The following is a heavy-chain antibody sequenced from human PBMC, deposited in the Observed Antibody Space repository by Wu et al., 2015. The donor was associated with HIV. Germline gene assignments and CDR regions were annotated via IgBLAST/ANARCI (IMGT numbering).Heavy chain of an antibody. CDR3: ARENYDSRSYSRRYSYGMDV. CDR1: GGTFSSYA. J-gene: IGHJ6*02. Sequence: QVQLVQSGAEVKKPGSSVKVSCKASGGTFSSYAISWVRQAPGQGLEWMGGFIPIFGASNYAQKFQGRVTITTDESTSTAYMELSSLRSDDTAVYYCARENYDSRSYSRRYSYGMDVWGQGTTVTVSS. CDR2: FIPIFGAS. D-gene: IGHD3-22*01. V-gene: IGHV1-69*05.